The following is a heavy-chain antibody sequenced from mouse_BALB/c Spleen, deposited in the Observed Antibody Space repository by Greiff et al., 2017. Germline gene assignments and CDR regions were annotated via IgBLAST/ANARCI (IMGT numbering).Heavy chain of an antibody. D-gene: IGHD1-1*01. Sequence: EVQLVESGGGLVKPGGSLKLSCAASGFTFSSYAMSWVRQTPEKRLEWVASISSGGSTYYPDSVKGRFTISRDNARNILYLQMSSLRSEDTAMYYCARGRDGSSAWDFDVWGAGTTVTVSS. V-gene: IGHV5-6-5*01. J-gene: IGHJ1*01. CDR2: ISSGGST. CDR3: ARGRDGSSAWDFDV. CDR1: GFTFSSYA.